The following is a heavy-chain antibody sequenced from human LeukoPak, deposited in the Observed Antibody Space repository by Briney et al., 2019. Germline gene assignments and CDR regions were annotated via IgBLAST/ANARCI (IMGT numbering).Heavy chain of an antibody. CDR3: ARAAWYYDSSGYYFSGPVDY. V-gene: IGHV4-59*01. CDR2: IFYSGST. Sequence: SETLSLTCTVSGGSISSYYWSWIRQPPGKGLEWIGYIFYSGSTNYNPSLKSRVTISVDTSKNQFSLKLSSVTAADTAVYYCARAAWYYDSSGYYFSGPVDYWGQGTLVTVSS. D-gene: IGHD3-22*01. CDR1: GGSISSYY. J-gene: IGHJ4*02.